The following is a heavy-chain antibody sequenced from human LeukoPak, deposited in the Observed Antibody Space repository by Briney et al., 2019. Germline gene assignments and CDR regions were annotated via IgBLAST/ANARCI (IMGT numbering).Heavy chain of an antibody. CDR2: ISSSGSTI. CDR1: GFTFSSYE. J-gene: IGHJ4*02. Sequence: PGGSLRLSCAASGFTFSSYEMNWVRQAPGKGLEWVSYISSSGSTIYYADSVKGRFTISRDNAKNSLYLQMNSLRADDTAVYYCAKSYASGSFYDYWGQGTLVTVSS. CDR3: AKSYASGSFYDY. D-gene: IGHD3-10*01. V-gene: IGHV3-48*03.